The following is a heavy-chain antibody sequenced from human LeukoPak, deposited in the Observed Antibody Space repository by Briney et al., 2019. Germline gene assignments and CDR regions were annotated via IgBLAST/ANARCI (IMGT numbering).Heavy chain of an antibody. CDR3: ARRSSRYYGSGSYRKYYFDY. Sequence: SETLSLTCTVSGGSISSYYWSWIRQPPGKGLEWIGEINHSRTTNYNPSLKSRVTISVDMSKNQFSLKLTSVTAADTAVYYCARRSSRYYGSGSYRKYYFDYWGQGTLVTVSS. J-gene: IGHJ4*02. V-gene: IGHV4-34*01. CDR2: INHSRTT. D-gene: IGHD3-10*01. CDR1: GGSISSYY.